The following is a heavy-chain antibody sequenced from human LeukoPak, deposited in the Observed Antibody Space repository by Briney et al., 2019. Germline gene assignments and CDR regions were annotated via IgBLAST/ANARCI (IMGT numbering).Heavy chain of an antibody. J-gene: IGHJ6*03. D-gene: IGHD4-11*01. V-gene: IGHV4-34*01. CDR3: ARRVTTHYYIDV. CDR1: SGSFSDHY. CDR2: INRSGST. Sequence: SETLSLTCAVYSGSFSDHYWAWIRQSPGKGLEWIGEINRSGSTNCDSSLKSRVTMSVDTFKDQFSLKLTSMTAEDTAVYYCARRVTTHYYIDVWGAGTPVTLFS.